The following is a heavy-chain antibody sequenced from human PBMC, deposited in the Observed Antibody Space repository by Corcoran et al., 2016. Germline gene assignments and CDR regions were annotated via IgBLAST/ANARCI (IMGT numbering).Heavy chain of an antibody. V-gene: IGHV5-51*01. J-gene: IGHJ6*02. CDR1: GYSFTSYW. Sequence: EVQLVQSGAEVKKPGESLKISCKGSGYSFTSYWIGWVRQMPGKGLEWMGIIYPGDSDTRYSPSFQGQVTISADKSISTAYLQWSSLKASDTAMYYCARGDGDCSSTSCYAYYYYGMDVWGQGTTVTVSS. D-gene: IGHD2-2*01. CDR2: IYPGDSDT. CDR3: ARGDGDCSSTSCYAYYYYGMDV.